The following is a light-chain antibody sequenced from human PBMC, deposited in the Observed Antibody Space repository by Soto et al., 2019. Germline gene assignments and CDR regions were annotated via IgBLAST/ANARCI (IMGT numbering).Light chain of an antibody. CDR3: QQYNSYRYT. Sequence: EIQMTQSPSTLSASVGDRVTITCRASQSISSWLAWYQQKPGKAPKLLIYKASSLESGVPSRFSGSGSGTEFTLTISSLQPDDFATYYCQQYNSYRYTFGQGTKVDIK. CDR2: KAS. J-gene: IGKJ2*01. CDR1: QSISSW. V-gene: IGKV1-5*03.